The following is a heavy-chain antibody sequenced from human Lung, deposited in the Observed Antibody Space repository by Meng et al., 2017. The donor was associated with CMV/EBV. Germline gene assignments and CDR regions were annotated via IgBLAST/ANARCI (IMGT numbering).Heavy chain of an antibody. CDR3: LRRSGGSV. CDR1: GDSITNHNW. D-gene: IGHD3-10*01. CDR2: IPHRGSS. Sequence: VQLGESGPTLGKPSETLSRTCAASGDSITNHNWWAWVRQPPGKGLEWIGEIPHRGSSAYNPSLKSRVSMSIDKSKNQFSLKLTSVTAADTAVYHCLRRSGGSVWGQGTLVTVSS. V-gene: IGHV4-4*02. J-gene: IGHJ1*01.